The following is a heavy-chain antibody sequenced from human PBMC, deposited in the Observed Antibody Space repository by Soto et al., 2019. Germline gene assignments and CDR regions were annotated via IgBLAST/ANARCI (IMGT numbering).Heavy chain of an antibody. Sequence: EVQLVESGGGLVKPGGSLTLSCATSGFIFSNYKMNWVRQAPEKGLEWVSSISGTSTHIYYADSVQGRFTISRDNAENSLYLQMNSLRAEDTAVYYCAREPLFAVYYYYLDVWGKGTTVIVSS. V-gene: IGHV3-21*06. CDR1: GFIFSNYK. D-gene: IGHD2-21*01. CDR3: AREPLFAVYYYYLDV. CDR2: ISGTSTHI. J-gene: IGHJ6*03.